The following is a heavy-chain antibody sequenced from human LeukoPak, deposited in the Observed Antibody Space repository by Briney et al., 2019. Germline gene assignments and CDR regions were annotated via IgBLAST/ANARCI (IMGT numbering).Heavy chain of an antibody. CDR2: IYYSGST. V-gene: IGHV4-59*01. J-gene: IGHJ3*02. D-gene: IGHD3-16*02. Sequence: PSETLSLTCTVSGGSISSYYWSWIRQPPGKGLEWIGYIYYSGSTNYNPSLKSRVTISVDTSKNQFSLKLSSVTAADTAVYYCARLHYDYVWGSYRGFDIWSQGTMVTVSS. CDR3: ARLHYDYVWGSYRGFDI. CDR1: GGSISSYY.